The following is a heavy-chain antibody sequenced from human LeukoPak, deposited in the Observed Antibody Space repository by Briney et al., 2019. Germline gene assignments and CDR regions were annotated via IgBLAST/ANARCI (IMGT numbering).Heavy chain of an antibody. CDR3: ARDPLDSSGYYFDY. V-gene: IGHV1-69*05. J-gene: IGHJ4*02. CDR1: GGTFSSYA. Sequence: SVKVSCKASGGTFSSYAISWVRQAPGQGLEWMGRIIPIFGTANYAQKFQGRVTITTDESTSTAYMELSSLKSEDTAVYYCARDPLDSSGYYFDYWGQGTLVTVSS. CDR2: IIPIFGTA. D-gene: IGHD3-22*01.